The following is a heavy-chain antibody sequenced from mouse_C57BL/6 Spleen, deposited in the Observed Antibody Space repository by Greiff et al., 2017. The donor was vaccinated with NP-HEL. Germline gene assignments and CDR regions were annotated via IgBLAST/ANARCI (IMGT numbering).Heavy chain of an antibody. J-gene: IGHJ2*01. D-gene: IGHD1-1*01. CDR3: ARHGGSSYFDY. V-gene: IGHV5-6*01. CDR1: GFTFSSYG. CDR2: ISSGGSYT. Sequence: EVHLVESGGDLVKPGGSLKLSCAASGFTFSSYGMSWVRQTPDKRLEWVATISSGGSYTYYPDSVKGRFTISRDNAKNTLYLQMSSLKSEDTAMYYCARHGGSSYFDYWGQGTTLTVSS.